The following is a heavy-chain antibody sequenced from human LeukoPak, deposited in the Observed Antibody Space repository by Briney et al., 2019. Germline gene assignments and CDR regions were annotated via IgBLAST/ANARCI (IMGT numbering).Heavy chain of an antibody. J-gene: IGHJ3*02. V-gene: IGHV3-20*04. CDR1: GFTFDDYG. CDR2: ITNWNGGST. D-gene: IGHD2-2*02. CDR3: ARCSRSSTDCYSAFDI. Sequence: PGGSLRLSCEASGFTFDDYGMSWGRKAAGKGLEWVSAITNWNGGSTGYAGSVRGRFTVSRDNAKNSLYLQTNSLRAEDTALYYCARCSRSSTDCYSAFDIWGQGKVVTVSS.